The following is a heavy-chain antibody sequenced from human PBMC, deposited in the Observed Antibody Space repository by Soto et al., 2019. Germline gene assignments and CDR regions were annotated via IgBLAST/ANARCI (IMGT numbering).Heavy chain of an antibody. D-gene: IGHD1-26*01. Sequence: EVQLLESGGGLVQPGGSLRLSCAASGFTFSSYAMRWVRQAPVKGREWVSAISGSGDSTYYADSVKGRFTISRDNSKNTLYLQMNSLRAEDTAVYYCARRGSGSYYDYWGQGTLVTVSS. V-gene: IGHV3-23*01. CDR2: ISGSGDST. CDR1: GFTFSSYA. J-gene: IGHJ4*02. CDR3: ARRGSGSYYDY.